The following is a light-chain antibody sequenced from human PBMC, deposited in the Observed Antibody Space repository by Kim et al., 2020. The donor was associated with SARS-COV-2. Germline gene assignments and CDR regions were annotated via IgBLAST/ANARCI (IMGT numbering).Light chain of an antibody. CDR2: GKN. CDR1: SLRSYY. CDR3: NSRDSNDNVV. Sequence: VDLGQTVRITCQGDSLRSYYATWYQQKPRQAPILVIYGKNNRPSGIPDRFSGSSSGNTASLTITGTQAGDEADYYCNSRDSNDNVVFGGGTQLTVL. J-gene: IGLJ2*01. V-gene: IGLV3-19*01.